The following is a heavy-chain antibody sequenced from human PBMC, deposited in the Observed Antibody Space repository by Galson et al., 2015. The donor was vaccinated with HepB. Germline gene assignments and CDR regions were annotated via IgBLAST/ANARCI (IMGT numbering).Heavy chain of an antibody. J-gene: IGHJ6*02. Sequence: SLRLSCAASGFTFANYGMHWVRQAPGKGLEWVAFIWFDGSNRHHTDSVKGRLTTSRDNSKNTLFLQMNSVRDEDTAAYYCARGQNYQDSSGYGYRDDYYGMVFWGQGTTVTVSS. V-gene: IGHV3-33*01. CDR2: IWFDGSNR. D-gene: IGHD3-22*01. CDR1: GFTFANYG. CDR3: ARGQNYQDSSGYGYRDDYYGMVF.